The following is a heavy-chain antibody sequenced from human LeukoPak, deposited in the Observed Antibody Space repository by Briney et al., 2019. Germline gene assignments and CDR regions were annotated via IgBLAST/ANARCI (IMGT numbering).Heavy chain of an antibody. V-gene: IGHV3-7*01. CDR2: IKQDGSEK. Sequence: PGGSLRLSCAASGFTFNNYWMSWVRQAPGKGLEWVANIKQDGSEKYYVDSVKGRFTISRDNVKNSLYLQMNSLRADDAAMYYCARDSRALPSWGQGTLVTASS. CDR1: GFTFNNYW. J-gene: IGHJ4*02. CDR3: ARDSRALPS.